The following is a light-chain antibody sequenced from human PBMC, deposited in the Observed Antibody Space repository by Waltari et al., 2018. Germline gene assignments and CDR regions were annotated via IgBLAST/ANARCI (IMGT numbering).Light chain of an antibody. J-gene: IGKJ4*01. V-gene: IGKV3-11*01. CDR2: DAS. Sequence: ELVLTQSPATLSLSPGERSNLSCRASQSVSRYLAWYQQKTGQAPRLLIYDASNRAPGIPARFSGSGSGTDFTLTISSLEPEDFAVYYCLQRSKWLALSFGGGTKVEIK. CDR1: QSVSRY. CDR3: LQRSKWLALS.